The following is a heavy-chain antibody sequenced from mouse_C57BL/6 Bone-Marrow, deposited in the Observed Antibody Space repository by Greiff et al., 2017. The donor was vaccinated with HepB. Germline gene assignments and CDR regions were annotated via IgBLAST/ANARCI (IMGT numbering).Heavy chain of an antibody. CDR3: ARRTGTGGFAY. V-gene: IGHV1-81*01. CDR1: GYTFTSYG. CDR2: IYPRSGNT. J-gene: IGHJ3*01. D-gene: IGHD4-1*01. Sequence: QVHVKQSGAELARPGASVKLSCKASGYTFTSYGISWVKQRTGQGLEWIGEIYPRSGNTYYNEKFKGKATLTADKSSSTAYMELRSLTSEDSAVYFCARRTGTGGFAYWGQGTLVTVSA.